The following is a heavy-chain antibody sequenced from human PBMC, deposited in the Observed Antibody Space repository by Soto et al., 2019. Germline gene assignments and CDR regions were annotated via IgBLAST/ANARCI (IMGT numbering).Heavy chain of an antibody. CDR3: ARVRMYYSSSQAAYYLDY. V-gene: IGHV3-21*01. J-gene: IGHJ4*02. CDR2: ISSSGTYI. Sequence: WGSLRLSCAASGFTFSDYAINWVRQSPWKGLEWVSSISSSGTYIYYADSLKGRFTISRDNAKNSVDLQMNSLRADDTAVYYCARVRMYYSSSQAAYYLDYWGQGVLVTVSS. CDR1: GFTFSDYA. D-gene: IGHD6-13*01.